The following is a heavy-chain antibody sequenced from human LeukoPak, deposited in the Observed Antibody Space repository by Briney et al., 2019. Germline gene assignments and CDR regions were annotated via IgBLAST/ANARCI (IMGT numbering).Heavy chain of an antibody. J-gene: IGHJ4*02. CDR1: GGSISSSNFY. D-gene: IGHD3-22*01. V-gene: IGHV4-39*07. Sequence: SETLSLTCTVSGGSISSSNFYWGWIRQPPGKGLEWIRTIYYSGSTYYNPSLKSRVTISVDTSKNQFSLKVRSVTAADTAVYYCARERDFYDSSGSPSYWGQGTLVIVSS. CDR2: IYYSGST. CDR3: ARERDFYDSSGSPSY.